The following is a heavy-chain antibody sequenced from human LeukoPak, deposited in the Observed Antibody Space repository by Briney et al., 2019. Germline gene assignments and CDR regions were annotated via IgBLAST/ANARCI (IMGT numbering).Heavy chain of an antibody. CDR2: ITWNGEII. D-gene: IGHD2-15*01. J-gene: IGHJ6*03. Sequence: PGRSLRLSCAASGFTFDDYGMSWVRQAPGQGPEWVSGITWNGEIIDYAASVKGRFTISRDNAKNSLYLRMNSLRDEDTALYYCARGGGSIRHSYYYYVDVWGKGTSVTVSS. V-gene: IGHV3-20*04. CDR1: GFTFDDYG. CDR3: ARGGGSIRHSYYYYVDV.